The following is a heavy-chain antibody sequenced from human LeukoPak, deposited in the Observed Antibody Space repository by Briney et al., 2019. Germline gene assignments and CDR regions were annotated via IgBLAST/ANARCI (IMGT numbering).Heavy chain of an antibody. V-gene: IGHV4-34*01. CDR2: INARGDT. CDR3: ARGQVPAARGCNWFDP. Sequence: PSETLSLTCAVYGWSFNDYYWNWIRQPPGKGLEWIGEINARGDTNYNPSLKCRVTISVDTSKKQFSLRLTSMIAADTALYYCARGQVPAARGCNWFDPWGQGTLVTVSS. D-gene: IGHD2-2*01. J-gene: IGHJ5*02. CDR1: GWSFNDYY.